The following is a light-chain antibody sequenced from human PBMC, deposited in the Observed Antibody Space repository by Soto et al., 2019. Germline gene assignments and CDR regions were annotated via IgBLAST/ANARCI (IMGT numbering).Light chain of an antibody. Sequence: DLQLTQSPSTLSASVGVRVTFTCRANQSLDRWLAWYQQKPAKAPKILIYKASNLEVGVQSRFSGLASGIDCTFTVGSRQPDDFAPYYCQQAKSFSHTCGQGTKLDSK. CDR3: QQAKSFSHT. V-gene: IGKV1-5*03. CDR2: KAS. CDR1: QSLDRW. J-gene: IGKJ2*01.